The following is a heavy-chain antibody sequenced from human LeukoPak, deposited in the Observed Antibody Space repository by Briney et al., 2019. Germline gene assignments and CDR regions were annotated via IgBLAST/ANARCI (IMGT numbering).Heavy chain of an antibody. CDR3: AKDREGFRAGSGSDSDY. CDR2: IRYDGSNK. CDR1: GFTFSSYG. V-gene: IGHV3-30*02. Sequence: GGSLRLSCAASGFTFSSYGMHWVRQAPGKGLEWVAFIRYDGSNKYYADSVKGRFTISRDNSKNTLYLQMNSLRAEDTAVYYCAKDREGFRAGSGSDSDYWGQGTLVTVSS. D-gene: IGHD3-10*01. J-gene: IGHJ4*02.